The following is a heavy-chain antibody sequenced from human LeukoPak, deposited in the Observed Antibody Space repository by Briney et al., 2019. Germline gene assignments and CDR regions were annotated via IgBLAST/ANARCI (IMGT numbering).Heavy chain of an antibody. D-gene: IGHD1-26*01. Sequence: GGSLRLPCAASGFTFTTYAMSWVRQAPGKGLEWVSEISGSGGRTYYADSVKGRFTISRDNSKDTLYLQMDDLRAEDTAVYYCATIILASGSAYWGQGTLVTVSS. CDR2: ISGSGGRT. CDR1: GFTFTTYA. CDR3: ATIILASGSAY. V-gene: IGHV3-23*01. J-gene: IGHJ4*02.